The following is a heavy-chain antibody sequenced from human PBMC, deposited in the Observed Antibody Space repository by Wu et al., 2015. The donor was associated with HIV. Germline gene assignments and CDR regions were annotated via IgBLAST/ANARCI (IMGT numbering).Heavy chain of an antibody. J-gene: IGHJ5*02. D-gene: IGHD3-10*01. CDR1: GGIFSKYA. V-gene: IGHV1-69*05. CDR3: AREIEDPAIMVRAGFDP. CDR2: VTPMFGTT. Sequence: QVQLVQSGAEVKKPGSSVKVSCKASGGIFSKYAINWVRQAPGQGLEWMGGVTPMFGTTNYAQKFQGRVTITSDVYTSTVYMELSSLRSEDTAIYYCAREIEDPAIMVRAGFDPWGQGTLVTVSS.